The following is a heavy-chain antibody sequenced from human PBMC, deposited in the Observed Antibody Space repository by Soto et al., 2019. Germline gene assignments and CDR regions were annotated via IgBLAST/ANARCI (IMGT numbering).Heavy chain of an antibody. D-gene: IGHD3-22*01. J-gene: IGHJ4*02. V-gene: IGHV3-48*04. CDR2: INSGGSVI. Sequence: EVQLVESGGGLVQPGGSLRLSCAASGFTFTSFGMTWVRQAPGRGLEWVSHINSGGSVILYADSVKGRVTISRDNSKNSLYLEMNSLRADDTAVYFCARDEDGTYEFDYWCQGTLVTVSS. CDR1: GFTFTSFG. CDR3: ARDEDGTYEFDY.